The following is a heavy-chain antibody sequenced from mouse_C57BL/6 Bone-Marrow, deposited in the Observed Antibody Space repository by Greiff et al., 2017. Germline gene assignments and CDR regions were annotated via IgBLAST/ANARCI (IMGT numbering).Heavy chain of an antibody. J-gene: IGHJ4*01. CDR3: ARNRWLLPLYYAMDY. CDR1: GYTFTGYW. CDR2: INPSNGGT. D-gene: IGHD2-3*01. V-gene: IGHV1-53*01. Sequence: QVQLKQPGTELVKPGASVKLSCKASGYTFTGYWMHWVKQRPGQGLEWIGNINPSNGGTNYNEKFKSKATLTADKSSSTAYMQLSSLTSKDSAVYYCARNRWLLPLYYAMDYWGQGTSVTVSS.